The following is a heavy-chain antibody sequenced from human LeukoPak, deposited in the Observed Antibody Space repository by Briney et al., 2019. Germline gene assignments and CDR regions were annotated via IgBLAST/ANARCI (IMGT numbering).Heavy chain of an antibody. V-gene: IGHV3-33*01. CDR3: ASTKLYALGAFDI. CDR2: IWYDGSNK. D-gene: IGHD2-2*01. Sequence: PGGSLRLSCAASGFTFSSYGMPWVRQAPGKGLEWVAVIWYDGSNKYYADSVKGRFTISRDNSKNTLYLQMNSLRAEDTAVYYCASTKLYALGAFDIWGQGTMVTVSS. J-gene: IGHJ3*02. CDR1: GFTFSSYG.